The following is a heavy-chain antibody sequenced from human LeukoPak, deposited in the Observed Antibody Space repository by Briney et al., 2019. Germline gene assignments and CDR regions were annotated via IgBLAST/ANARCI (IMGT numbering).Heavy chain of an antibody. D-gene: IGHD3-10*01. J-gene: IGHJ4*02. CDR2: ISYDGTNI. Sequence: GGSLRLSCAAAGFTFSSYGMHWVRQTPGKGLEWVAIISYDGTNIYYADSVKGRFTISRDNTKNTLYLQMNSLRAEDTAVYYCAREADGSDYWGQGTLVTVSS. CDR3: AREADGSDY. CDR1: GFTFSSYG. V-gene: IGHV3-30*03.